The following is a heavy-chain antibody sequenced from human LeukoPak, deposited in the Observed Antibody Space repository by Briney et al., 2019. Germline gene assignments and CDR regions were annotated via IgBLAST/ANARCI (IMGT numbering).Heavy chain of an antibody. J-gene: IGHJ4*02. CDR1: GGSISSYY. D-gene: IGHD6-19*01. Sequence: PSGTLSLTCTVSGGSISSYYWSWIRQPPGKGLEWIGYIYYSGSTNYNPSLKSRVTISVDTSKNQFSLKLSSVTAADTAVYYCATFIAVAGKGSPDYWGQGTLVTVSS. V-gene: IGHV4-59*01. CDR3: ATFIAVAGKGSPDY. CDR2: IYYSGST.